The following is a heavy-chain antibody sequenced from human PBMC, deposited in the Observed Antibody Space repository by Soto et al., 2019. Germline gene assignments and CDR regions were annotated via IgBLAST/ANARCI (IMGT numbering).Heavy chain of an antibody. J-gene: IGHJ3*02. V-gene: IGHV1-69*13. CDR2: IIPIFGTA. D-gene: IGHD1-1*01. Sequence: SVKVSCKASGGTFSSYAISWVRQAPGQGLEWMGGIIPIFGTANYAQKFQGRVTITADESTSTAYMELSSLRSEDTAVYYCASNSAGNGAFDIWGQGTMVTVSS. CDR3: ASNSAGNGAFDI. CDR1: GGTFSSYA.